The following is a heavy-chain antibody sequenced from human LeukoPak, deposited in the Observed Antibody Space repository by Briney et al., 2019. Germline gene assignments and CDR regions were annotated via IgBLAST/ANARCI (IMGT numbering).Heavy chain of an antibody. J-gene: IGHJ5*02. V-gene: IGHV3-9*01. CDR1: GFTFDDYA. Sequence: GGSLRLSCAASGFTFDDYAMHWVRQAPGKGLEWVSGISRNSGSIGYADSVKGRFTITRDNAKNSLYLQMNSLRAEDTALYYCAKGAVAGILNWFDPWGQGTLVTVSS. CDR3: AKGAVAGILNWFDP. D-gene: IGHD2-21*01. CDR2: ISRNSGSI.